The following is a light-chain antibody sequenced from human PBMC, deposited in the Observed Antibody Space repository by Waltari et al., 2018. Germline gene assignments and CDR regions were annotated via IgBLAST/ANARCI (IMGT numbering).Light chain of an antibody. CDR2: GAS. J-gene: IGKJ4*01. CDR1: QDISRW. Sequence: DIQMTQSPSSVSASIGDTVTITCRASQDISRWLAWHQQRPGKAPKLLISGASRLQSGVPSRFSGSGSGTDFTLTISNLQPEDFATYYCQQANSLPLTFGGGTKVEIK. V-gene: IGKV1-12*01. CDR3: QQANSLPLT.